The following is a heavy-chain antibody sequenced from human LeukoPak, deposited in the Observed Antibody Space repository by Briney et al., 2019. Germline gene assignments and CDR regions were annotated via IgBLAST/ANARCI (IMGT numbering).Heavy chain of an antibody. CDR2: INHSGST. J-gene: IGHJ5*02. CDR1: GGSFSGYY. Sequence: SETLSLTCAVYGGSFSGYYWSWIRQPPGKGLEWIGEINHSGSTNYNPSLKSRVTISVYTSKNQFSLKLSSVTAADTAVYYCARGTSGDSSGYHSDWFDPWGQGTLVTVSS. D-gene: IGHD3-22*01. V-gene: IGHV4-34*01. CDR3: ARGTSGDSSGYHSDWFDP.